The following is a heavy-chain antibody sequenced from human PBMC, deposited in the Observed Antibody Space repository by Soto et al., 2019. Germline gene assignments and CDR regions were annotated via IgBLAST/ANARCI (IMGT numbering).Heavy chain of an antibody. CDR2: IYDSGTT. CDR1: GGSISNYY. V-gene: IGHV4-59*01. J-gene: IGHJ4*01. CDR3: ARARTLYSFDY. Sequence: PSETLSLTCTVSGGSISNYYWSWIRQPPGRTLEWIGYIYDSGTTDYNPSLKSRVTISLDTSKNQFSLMLSSVTAADTAVYYCARARTLYSFDYWCPGTLVTLSS.